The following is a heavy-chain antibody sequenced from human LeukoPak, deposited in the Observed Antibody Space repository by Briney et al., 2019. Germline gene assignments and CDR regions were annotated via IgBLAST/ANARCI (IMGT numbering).Heavy chain of an antibody. V-gene: IGHV3-20*04. J-gene: IGHJ4*02. CDR2: INWNGGST. D-gene: IGHD2-21*02. CDR3: ARMTVAGSLFDY. CDR1: GFTLDDYG. Sequence: GGSLRLSCAASGFTLDDYGMSWVRQAPGKGLEWVSGINWNGGSTGYADSVKGRFTISRDNAKNSLYLQMNSLRAEDTALYYCARMTVAGSLFDYWGQGTLVTVSS.